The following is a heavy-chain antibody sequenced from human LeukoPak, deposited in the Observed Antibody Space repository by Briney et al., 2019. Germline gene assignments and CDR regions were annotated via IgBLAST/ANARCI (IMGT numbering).Heavy chain of an antibody. CDR2: LGTDGTYT. CDR1: GFNLRDYW. D-gene: IGHD4-11*01. CDR3: VRDPSNSGNWFDL. V-gene: IGHV3-74*01. J-gene: IGHJ5*02. Sequence: PGGSLRLSCAASGFNLRDYWMHWVRQAPGKGLVWVSRLGTDGTYTNYADSVRGRFTISRDNAKNTLYLQMDSLRAEDTAFYYYVRDPSNSGNWFDLWGQGTLVTVSS.